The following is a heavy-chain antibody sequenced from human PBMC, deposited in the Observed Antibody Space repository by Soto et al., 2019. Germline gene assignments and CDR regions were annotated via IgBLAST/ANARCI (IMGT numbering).Heavy chain of an antibody. CDR1: GFTFSSYS. J-gene: IGHJ3*02. CDR2: ISSSSSYI. Sequence: GGSLRLSCAASGFTFSSYSMNWVRQAPGKGLEWVSSISSSSSYIYYADSVKGRFTISRDNAKNSLYLQMNSLRAEDTAVYYCARDSGELIAAVGPHDAFDIWGQGTMVTVSS. D-gene: IGHD6-13*01. CDR3: ARDSGELIAAVGPHDAFDI. V-gene: IGHV3-21*01.